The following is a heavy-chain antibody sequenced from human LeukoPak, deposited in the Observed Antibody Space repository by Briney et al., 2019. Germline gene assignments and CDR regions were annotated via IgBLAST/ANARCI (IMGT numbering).Heavy chain of an antibody. CDR2: IYNSGST. CDR1: GGSISRGSYY. J-gene: IGHJ3*02. CDR3: ARHGSGYDLADGFDI. V-gene: IGHV4-61*02. D-gene: IGHD5-12*01. Sequence: SQTLSLTCVVSGGSISRGSYYWNWIRQPAGKGLEWMGRIYNSGSTNYNPSLKSRVTISVDTSRNQLSLQLSSVTAADTAVYYCARHGSGYDLADGFDIWGQGTMVTVSS.